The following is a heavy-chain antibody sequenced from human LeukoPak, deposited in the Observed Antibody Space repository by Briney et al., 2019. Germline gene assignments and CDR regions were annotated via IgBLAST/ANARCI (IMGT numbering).Heavy chain of an antibody. CDR3: ARDGIAAVDFDY. V-gene: IGHV3-74*01. Sequence: TGGSLRLSCAASGFTLSTYWMHWVRQAPGKGLVWVSRVNGDGSSTNYADSVKGRFTISRDNAKNTLYLQMNSLRAEDTAVYYCARDGIAAVDFDYWGQGILVTVSS. CDR2: VNGDGSST. D-gene: IGHD6-13*01. J-gene: IGHJ4*02. CDR1: GFTLSTYW.